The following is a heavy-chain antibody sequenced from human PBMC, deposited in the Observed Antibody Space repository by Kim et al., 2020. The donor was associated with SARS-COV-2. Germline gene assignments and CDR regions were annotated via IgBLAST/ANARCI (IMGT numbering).Heavy chain of an antibody. CDR3: AKDTTVGYYYYYMDV. CDR2: ISWNSGSI. Sequence: GGSLRLSCAASGFTFDDYAMHWVRQAPGKGLEWVSGISWNSGSIGYADSVKGRFTISRDNAKNSLYLQMNSLRAEDTALYYCAKDTTVGYYYYYMDVWGKGTTVTVSS. D-gene: IGHD4-17*01. J-gene: IGHJ6*03. CDR1: GFTFDDYA. V-gene: IGHV3-9*01.